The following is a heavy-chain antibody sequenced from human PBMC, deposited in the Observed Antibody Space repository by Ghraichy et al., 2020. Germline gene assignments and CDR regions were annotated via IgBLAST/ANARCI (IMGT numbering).Heavy chain of an antibody. Sequence: GESLNISCKGSGYSFTSYWIGWVRQMPGKGLEWMGIIYPGDSDTRYSPSFQGQVTISADKSISTAYLQWSSLKASDTAMYYCARHNRGRVVVAASDYWGQGTLVTVSS. V-gene: IGHV5-51*01. CDR3: ARHNRGRVVVAASDY. J-gene: IGHJ4*02. CDR2: IYPGDSDT. D-gene: IGHD2-15*01. CDR1: GYSFTSYW.